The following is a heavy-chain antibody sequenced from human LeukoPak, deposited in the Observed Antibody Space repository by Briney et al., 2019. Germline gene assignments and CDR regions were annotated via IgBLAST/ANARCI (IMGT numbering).Heavy chain of an antibody. Sequence: RAGGSLRLSCTASGFTFGDYAMSWFRQAPGKGLEWVSGINWNGGSTVYADSVKGRFTISRDNAKNSLYLQMHSLRAEDTALYYCARDALVAARLGWFDPWGQGTLVTVSS. CDR1: GFTFGDYA. V-gene: IGHV3-20*04. D-gene: IGHD6-6*01. CDR3: ARDALVAARLGWFDP. J-gene: IGHJ5*02. CDR2: INWNGGST.